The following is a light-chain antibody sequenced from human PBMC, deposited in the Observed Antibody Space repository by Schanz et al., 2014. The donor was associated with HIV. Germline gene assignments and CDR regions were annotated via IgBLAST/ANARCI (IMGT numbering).Light chain of an antibody. CDR2: NNY. CDR1: SSNLGAGYD. CDR3: CSFAGTIWV. V-gene: IGLV1-40*01. Sequence: QSVLTQPPSVSGAPGQRVIISCTGSSSNLGAGYDVQWYQQLPGTAPKLLIYNNYNRPSGVPDRFSGSKSGTSASLAITGLQAEDEADYYCCSFAGTIWVFGGGTKLTVL. J-gene: IGLJ3*02.